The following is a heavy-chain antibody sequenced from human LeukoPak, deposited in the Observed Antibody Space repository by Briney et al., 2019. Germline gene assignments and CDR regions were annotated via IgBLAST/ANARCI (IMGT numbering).Heavy chain of an antibody. Sequence: PGGSLRLSCTGSGFIFSRYGMVWVRQAPGKGLEWVAVISYDGSNKYYADSVKGRFTISRDNSKNTLYLQMNSLRAEDTAVYYCAKGGYSSGRDAFDIWGQGTMVTVSS. CDR2: ISYDGSNK. CDR1: GFIFSRYG. V-gene: IGHV3-30*18. D-gene: IGHD6-19*01. CDR3: AKGGYSSGRDAFDI. J-gene: IGHJ3*02.